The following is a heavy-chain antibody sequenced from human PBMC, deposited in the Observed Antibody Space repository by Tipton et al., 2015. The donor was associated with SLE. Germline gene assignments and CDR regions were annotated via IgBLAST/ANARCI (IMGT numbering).Heavy chain of an antibody. CDR2: IYYSGST. CDR3: ASLTLQLWDY. CDR1: GGSISSSSYY. J-gene: IGHJ4*02. D-gene: IGHD5-18*01. V-gene: IGHV4-39*07. Sequence: TLSLTCTVSGGSISSSSYYWGWIRQPPGKGLEWIGSIYYSGSTYYNPSLKSRVTISVDRSKNQFSLKLSSVTAADTAVYYCASLTLQLWDYWGQGTLVTVSS.